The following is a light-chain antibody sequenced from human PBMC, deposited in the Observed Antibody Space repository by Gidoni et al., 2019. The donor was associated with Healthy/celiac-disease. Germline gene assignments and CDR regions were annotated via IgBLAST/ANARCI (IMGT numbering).Light chain of an antibody. CDR2: EVS. Sequence: QSALTQPASVSGSPGQSITISCTGTSSDVGSYNLVSWYQQRPGKAPKLMIYEVSQRPSGVSNRFSGSTSGNTASLTLSGLQAEDEADYYCCSYAGSYVFGTWTKVTVL. V-gene: IGLV2-23*02. CDR3: CSYAGSYV. J-gene: IGLJ1*01. CDR1: SSDVGSYNL.